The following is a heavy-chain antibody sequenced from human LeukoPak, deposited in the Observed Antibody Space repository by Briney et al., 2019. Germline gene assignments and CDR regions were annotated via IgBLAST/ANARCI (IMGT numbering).Heavy chain of an antibody. CDR2: INAGNGNT. CDR3: AREKLAAAGKFDY. D-gene: IGHD6-13*01. V-gene: IGHV1-3*01. J-gene: IGHJ4*02. CDR1: VYTFTSYA. Sequence: GASVRVSCKASVYTFTSYAMHLVRQAPGQRLEWMGWINAGNGNTKYSQKFQGRVTITRDTSASTANMELSSLRSEDTAVYYCAREKLAAAGKFDYWGQGTLVTVSS.